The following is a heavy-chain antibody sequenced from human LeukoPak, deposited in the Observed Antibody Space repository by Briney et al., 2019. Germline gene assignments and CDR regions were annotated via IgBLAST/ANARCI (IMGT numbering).Heavy chain of an antibody. D-gene: IGHD6-19*01. J-gene: IGHJ4*02. CDR3: AIARAIAVAGTSDY. Sequence: GGSLRLFCAASGFTFSSYSMNWVRQAPGRGLEWVSSISSSSSYIYYADSVKGRFTISRDNAKNSLYLQMNSLRAEDTAVYYCAIARAIAVAGTSDYWGQGTLVTVSS. V-gene: IGHV3-21*01. CDR2: ISSSSSYI. CDR1: GFTFSSYS.